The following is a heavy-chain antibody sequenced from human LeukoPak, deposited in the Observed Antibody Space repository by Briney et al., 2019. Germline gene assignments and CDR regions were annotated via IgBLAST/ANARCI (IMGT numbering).Heavy chain of an antibody. J-gene: IGHJ4*02. CDR3: ARTPLYSNFDY. D-gene: IGHD5-18*01. CDR2: IDWDDDK. Sequence: SGPALVKPPQTLTLTCTFSGFARRTRGMCVSWIRQPPGKALEWLALIDWDDDKYYSTSLKTRLTISKDTSKNQVVLTMTNMDPVDTATYYCARTPLYSNFDYWGQGTLVTVSS. V-gene: IGHV2-70*01. CDR1: GFARRTRGMC.